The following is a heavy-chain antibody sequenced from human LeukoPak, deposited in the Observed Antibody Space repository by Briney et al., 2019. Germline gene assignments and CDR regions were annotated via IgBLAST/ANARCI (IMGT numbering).Heavy chain of an antibody. CDR3: ARETRAYGGHFDY. J-gene: IGHJ4*02. CDR1: GYSINSGYH. D-gene: IGHD1-26*01. V-gene: IGHV4-61*01. Sequence: PSETLSLTCTVSGYSINSGYHWGWIRQPPGKGLEWIGYIYYSGSTNYNPSLKSRVTISVDTSKNQFSLKLSSVTAADTAVYYCARETRAYGGHFDYWGQGTLVTVSS. CDR2: IYYSGST.